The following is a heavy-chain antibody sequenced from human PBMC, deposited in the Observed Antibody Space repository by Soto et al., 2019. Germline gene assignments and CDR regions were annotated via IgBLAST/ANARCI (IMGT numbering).Heavy chain of an antibody. CDR3: ARAFKDTAMVTGFDY. CDR1: SGSISSSNW. Sequence: QVQLQESGPGLVKPSGTLSLTCAVSSGSISSSNWWSWVRQPPGKGLEWIGEIYHSGSTNYNPSLKSRVTISVDKSKNQFSPKLSSVTAADTAVYYCARAFKDTAMVTGFDYWGQGTLVTVSS. J-gene: IGHJ4*02. V-gene: IGHV4-4*02. D-gene: IGHD5-18*01. CDR2: IYHSGST.